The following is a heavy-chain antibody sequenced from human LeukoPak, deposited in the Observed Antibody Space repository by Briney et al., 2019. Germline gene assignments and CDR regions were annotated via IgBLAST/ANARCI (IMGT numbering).Heavy chain of an antibody. CDR3: ARGGVGLVIIPGWEYDYYGLDV. J-gene: IGHJ6*02. CDR1: GFTLSTYS. D-gene: IGHD3/OR15-3a*01. Sequence: GGSLRLSCAASGFTLSTYSMNWVRQAARKGLEWVSSISSSARYMYYADSVKGRFTISRDNAKNSLYLQMNSLRAEDTAVYYCARGGVGLVIIPGWEYDYYGLDVWGQGTTVTVSS. V-gene: IGHV3-21*01. CDR2: ISSSARYM.